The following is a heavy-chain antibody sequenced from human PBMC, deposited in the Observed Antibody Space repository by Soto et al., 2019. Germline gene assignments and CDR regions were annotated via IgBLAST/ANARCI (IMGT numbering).Heavy chain of an antibody. CDR1: GGSISRGDYY. Sequence: SETLSLTCTVSGGSISRGDYYWSWIRQPPGKGLEWIGYIYYSGSTYYNPSLKSRVTISVDTSKNQFSLKLSSVTAADAAVYYCASNSYGYIFYDHWGQGTLVTVS. D-gene: IGHD5-18*01. CDR2: IYYSGST. J-gene: IGHJ4*02. V-gene: IGHV4-30-4*01. CDR3: ASNSYGYIFYDH.